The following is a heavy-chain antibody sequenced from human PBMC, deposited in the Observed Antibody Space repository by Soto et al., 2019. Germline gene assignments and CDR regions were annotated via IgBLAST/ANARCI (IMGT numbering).Heavy chain of an antibody. CDR2: ARNKVNGYII. J-gene: IGHJ4*02. D-gene: IGHD2-8*01. V-gene: IGHV3-72*01. Sequence: GGSLRLSCAASGFSFTDHYMDWVRQAPGEGLEWVGRARNKVNGYIIDYAASAKGRFIISRDDSKKSLYLQMNSLKTEDTAVYFCARLMGTSFDLWGQGALVTVSS. CDR3: ARLMGTSFDL. CDR1: GFSFTDHY.